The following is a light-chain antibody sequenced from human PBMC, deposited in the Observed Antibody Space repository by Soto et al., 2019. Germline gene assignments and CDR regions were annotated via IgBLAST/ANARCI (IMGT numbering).Light chain of an antibody. J-gene: IGLJ2*01. V-gene: IGLV2-14*01. CDR3: SSYTTSSTVV. Sequence: QSALTQPASVSGSPGQSITISCTGTSSDVGGYNYVSWYQQYPGEAPKLMIYDVSNRPSGVSNRFSGSKSGNTASLTISGLHAEDEADYYCSSYTTSSTVVFGGGTKVTVL. CDR2: DVS. CDR1: SSDVGGYNY.